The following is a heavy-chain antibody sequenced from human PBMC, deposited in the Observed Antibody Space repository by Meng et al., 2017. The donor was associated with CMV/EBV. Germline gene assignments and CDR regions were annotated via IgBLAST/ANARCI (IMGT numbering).Heavy chain of an antibody. CDR3: ARSYYYYSGMDV. V-gene: IGHV4-61*01. Sequence: SETLSLTCTVSGGSVSSGSYYWSWIRQPPGKGLEWIGYIYYSGSTNYNPSLKSRVTISVDTSKNQFSLKLSSVTAADTAVYYCARSYYYYSGMDVWGQGTTVTVSS. CDR2: IYYSGST. J-gene: IGHJ6*02. CDR1: GGSVSSGSYY.